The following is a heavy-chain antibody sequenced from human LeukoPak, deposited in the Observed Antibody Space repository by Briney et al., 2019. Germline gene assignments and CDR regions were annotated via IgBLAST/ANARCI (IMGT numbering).Heavy chain of an antibody. Sequence: SETLSLTCTVSGGYIGSYYWSWFRQPAPKGLEWIGRIHTSDNTDYNPSLKSRVTISVDMSTSQFSLRLTSVTAADTAVYYCAREGDYGDYSKSFYYMDVWGKGTTVTVSS. V-gene: IGHV4-4*07. CDR2: IHTSDNT. D-gene: IGHD4-17*01. J-gene: IGHJ6*03. CDR3: AREGDYGDYSKSFYYMDV. CDR1: GGYIGSYY.